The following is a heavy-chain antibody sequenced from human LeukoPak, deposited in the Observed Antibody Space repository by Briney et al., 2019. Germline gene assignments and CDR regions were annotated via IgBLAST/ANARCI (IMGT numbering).Heavy chain of an antibody. CDR2: TKQDDSEK. CDR3: ARDLGSPTGSIGY. Sequence: PGGSLRLSCAASGFTFSRFWMIWVRQAPGKGLEWVATTKQDDSEKYHVDSVKGRFTISRDNAKNSLYLQMNSLRLEDTAIYYCARDLGSPTGSIGYWGQGILVTVSS. J-gene: IGHJ4*02. V-gene: IGHV3-7*01. CDR1: GFTFSRFW. D-gene: IGHD1/OR15-1a*01.